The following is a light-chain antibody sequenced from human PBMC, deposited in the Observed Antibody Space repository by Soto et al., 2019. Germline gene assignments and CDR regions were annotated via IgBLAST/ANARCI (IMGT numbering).Light chain of an antibody. CDR2: DAS. CDR1: QSVGRY. J-gene: IGKJ4*02. CDR3: QQRSDWPLT. V-gene: IGKV3-11*01. Sequence: DIVLTQSPATLSLSPGERATLSCRASQSVGRYLAWYQQKPGQAPRLLIYDASNRATGIPARFSGSGSGTDFTLTISSLEPGDFAVYYCQQRSDWPLTFGGGTKVEI.